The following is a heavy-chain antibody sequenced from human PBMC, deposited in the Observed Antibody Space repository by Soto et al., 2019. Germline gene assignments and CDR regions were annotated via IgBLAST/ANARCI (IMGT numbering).Heavy chain of an antibody. CDR2: IYYSGST. D-gene: IGHD4-17*01. CDR1: GGSISSHY. V-gene: IGHV4-59*08. J-gene: IGHJ4*02. CDR3: ARLVPYGDYVL. Sequence: SETLSLTCTVSGGSISSHYWSWIRQPPGKGLEWIGYIYYSGSTNYNPSLKSRVTISVDTSKNQFSLKLSSVTAADTAVYYCARLVPYGDYVLWGQGALVTVSS.